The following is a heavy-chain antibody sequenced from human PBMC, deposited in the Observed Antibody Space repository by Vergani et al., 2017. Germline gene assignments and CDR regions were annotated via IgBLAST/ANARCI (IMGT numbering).Heavy chain of an antibody. CDR1: GYTFTSYD. CDR3: ARDLPGGQWLVKGAFDI. J-gene: IGHJ3*02. Sequence: QVQLVQSGAEVKKPGASVKVSCKASGYTFTSYDINWVRQATGQGLEWMGWMNPNSGNTGYAQKFQGRVTMTRNTSISTAYMELSSLRSEDTAVYYCARDLPGGQWLVKGAFDIWGQGTMVTVSS. D-gene: IGHD6-19*01. V-gene: IGHV1-8*01. CDR2: MNPNSGNT.